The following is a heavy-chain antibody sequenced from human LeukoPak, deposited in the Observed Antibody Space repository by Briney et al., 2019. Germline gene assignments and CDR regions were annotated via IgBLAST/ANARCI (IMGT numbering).Heavy chain of an antibody. J-gene: IGHJ4*02. CDR1: GYTFTSYG. D-gene: IGHD6-19*01. CDR3: ARMTCSSGWYDLDY. Sequence: ASVKVSCKASGYTFTSYGISWVRQAPGQGLEWMGWISAYNGNTNYAQKLQGRVTMTTDTSTSTAYMELRSLRSDDTAVYYCARMTCSSGWYDLDYWGQGTLVTVSS. V-gene: IGHV1-18*01. CDR2: ISAYNGNT.